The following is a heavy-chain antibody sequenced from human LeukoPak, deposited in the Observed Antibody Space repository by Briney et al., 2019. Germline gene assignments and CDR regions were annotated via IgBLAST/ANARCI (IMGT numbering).Heavy chain of an antibody. J-gene: IGHJ4*02. CDR3: TSVDYGGAPRRNY. V-gene: IGHV3-49*03. D-gene: IGHD4-23*01. Sequence: GGSLRLSCTASGFTFGDYALSWFRQAPGKGLEWVSFIRSKTYGGTTQYAASVKGRLNISRDDSKSIAYLQMNSLKIEDTAVYYCTSVDYGGAPRRNYWGQGTLVTVSS. CDR2: IRSKTYGGTT. CDR1: GFTFGDYA.